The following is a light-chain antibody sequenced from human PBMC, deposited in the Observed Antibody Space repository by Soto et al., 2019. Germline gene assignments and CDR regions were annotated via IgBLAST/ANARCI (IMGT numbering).Light chain of an antibody. V-gene: IGKV1-27*01. CDR2: AAS. CDR1: QGISNS. J-gene: IGKJ3*01. Sequence: DIQMTQSPSSLSASVGDTVTITCRASQGISNSLAWFQQKPGRVPQFLIYAASTLQPGVTPRFSGSGSGTDFTLTISSLQPEDVATYYCQKYNSAPLTFGPGTRVDIK. CDR3: QKYNSAPLT.